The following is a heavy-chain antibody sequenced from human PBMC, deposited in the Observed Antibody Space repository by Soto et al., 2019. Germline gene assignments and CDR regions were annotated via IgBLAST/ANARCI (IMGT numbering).Heavy chain of an antibody. CDR3: ARGNPFNYAGFDV. CDR2: MNAKSGDT. D-gene: IGHD3-16*01. J-gene: IGHJ6*02. CDR1: GYTFSDFD. V-gene: IGHV1-8*01. Sequence: ASVKVSCKASGYTFSDFDINWLRQSSGQGPEWMGWMNAKSGDTFFAQRFQGKFNMTWDTSLSTAYMEVGSLTSDDTAMYYCARGNPFNYAGFDVWGQGTTVTVSS.